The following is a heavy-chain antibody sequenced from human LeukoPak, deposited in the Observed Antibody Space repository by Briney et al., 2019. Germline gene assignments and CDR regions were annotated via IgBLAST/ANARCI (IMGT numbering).Heavy chain of an antibody. Sequence: GGSPRLSCAASGFTFSNYAMSWVRQAPGKGLEWVSLITGSGDSTYYADSVKGRFTISRDNSKNTLYLQMNSLRAEDTAVYYCAKSLRGAVAGSYWGQGTLVTVSS. CDR2: ITGSGDST. D-gene: IGHD6-19*01. CDR3: AKSLRGAVAGSY. CDR1: GFTFSNYA. V-gene: IGHV3-23*01. J-gene: IGHJ4*02.